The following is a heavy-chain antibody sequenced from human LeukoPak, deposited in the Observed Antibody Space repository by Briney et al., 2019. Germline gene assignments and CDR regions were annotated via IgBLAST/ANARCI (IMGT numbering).Heavy chain of an antibody. Sequence: ASVKVSCKASGYTFTSYGISWVRQAPGQGLEWMGWISAYNGNTNYAQKLQGRVTMTTDTSTSTAYMELRSLRSDDTAVYYCARMWWEGSGWYQPISYYFDYWGQGTLVTASS. V-gene: IGHV1-18*01. J-gene: IGHJ4*02. CDR3: ARMWWEGSGWYQPISYYFDY. CDR2: ISAYNGNT. D-gene: IGHD6-19*01. CDR1: GYTFTSYG.